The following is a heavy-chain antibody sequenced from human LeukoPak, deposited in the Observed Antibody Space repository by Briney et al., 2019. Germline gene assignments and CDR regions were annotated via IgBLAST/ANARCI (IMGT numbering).Heavy chain of an antibody. J-gene: IGHJ4*02. CDR2: INHSGST. V-gene: IGHV4-39*07. CDR3: ARGGYCSGGSCRRGLDY. Sequence: SETLSLTCTVSGGSISSSSYYWGWIRQPPGKGLEWIGEINHSGSTNYNPSLKSRVTISVDTSKNQFSLKLSSVTAADTAVYYCARGGYCSGGSCRRGLDYWGQGTLVTVSS. D-gene: IGHD2-15*01. CDR1: GGSISSSSYY.